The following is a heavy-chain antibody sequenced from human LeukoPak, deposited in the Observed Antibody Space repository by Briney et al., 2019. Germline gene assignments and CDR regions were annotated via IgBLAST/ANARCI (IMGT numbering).Heavy chain of an antibody. Sequence: PSETLSLTCAVYGGSFSGYYWSWIRQPPGKGLEWIGEINHSGSTNYNPSLKSRVTMSVDTSKNQFSLKLSSVTAADTAVYYCARELNIVVVPAAMYYYYYYMDVWGKGTTVTISS. CDR2: INHSGST. CDR1: GGSFSGYY. J-gene: IGHJ6*03. D-gene: IGHD2-2*01. V-gene: IGHV4-34*01. CDR3: ARELNIVVVPAAMYYYYYYMDV.